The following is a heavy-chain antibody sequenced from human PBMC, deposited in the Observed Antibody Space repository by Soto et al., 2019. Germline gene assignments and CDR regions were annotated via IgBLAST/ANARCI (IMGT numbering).Heavy chain of an antibody. CDR1: GFTFSSYG. CDR2: IWYDGSNK. D-gene: IGHD3-22*01. V-gene: IGHV3-33*01. Sequence: QVQLVESGGGVVQPGRSLRLSCAASGFTFSSYGMHWVRQAPGKGLEWVAVIWYDGSNKYYADSVKGRFTISRDNSKNTLYLQMNSLRAEETAVYYCARDDDSSGYPRYYFDYWGQGTLVTVSS. CDR3: ARDDDSSGYPRYYFDY. J-gene: IGHJ4*02.